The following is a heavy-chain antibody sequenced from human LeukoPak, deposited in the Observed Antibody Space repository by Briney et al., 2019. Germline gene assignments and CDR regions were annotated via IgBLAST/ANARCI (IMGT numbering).Heavy chain of an antibody. CDR2: ISSSSSYI. CDR1: GFTFSSYS. D-gene: IGHD3-10*01. Sequence: KPGGSLRLSCAASGFTFSSYSMNWVRQAPGKGLEWVSSISSSSSYIYHADSVKGRFTISRDNAKNSLYLQMNSLRAEDTAVYYCARYREGLLWFGELLWGFDYWGQGTLVTVSS. CDR3: ARYREGLLWFGELLWGFDY. J-gene: IGHJ4*02. V-gene: IGHV3-21*01.